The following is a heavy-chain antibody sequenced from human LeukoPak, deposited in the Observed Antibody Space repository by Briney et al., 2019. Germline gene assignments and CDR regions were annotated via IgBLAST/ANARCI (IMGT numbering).Heavy chain of an antibody. Sequence: GGSLRLSCAASGFTFNNYAMSWVRQPPGKELEWVSALSGSGGATYYTDSVRGRFTISRDNSKNTLYLQMSSLRADDTAVYYCAKANWDLGAHYFDYWGQGTLVTVSS. D-gene: IGHD3-16*01. CDR2: LSGSGGAT. V-gene: IGHV3-23*01. CDR3: AKANWDLGAHYFDY. CDR1: GFTFNNYA. J-gene: IGHJ4*02.